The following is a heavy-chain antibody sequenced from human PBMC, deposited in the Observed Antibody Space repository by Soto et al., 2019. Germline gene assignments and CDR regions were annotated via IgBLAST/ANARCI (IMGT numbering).Heavy chain of an antibody. Sequence: SETLSLTCTVSGGSISSYYWSWIRQPPGKGLEWIGYIYYSGSTNYNPSLKSRVTISVDTSKNQFSLKLSSVTAADTAVYYCARDRGDYFPDYWGQGTLVTVSS. CDR2: IYYSGST. CDR3: ARDRGDYFPDY. D-gene: IGHD4-17*01. J-gene: IGHJ4*02. V-gene: IGHV4-59*01. CDR1: GGSISSYY.